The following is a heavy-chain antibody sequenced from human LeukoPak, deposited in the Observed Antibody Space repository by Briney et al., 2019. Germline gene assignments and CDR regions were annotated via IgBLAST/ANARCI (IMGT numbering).Heavy chain of an antibody. J-gene: IGHJ5*02. CDR3: ASLNYDILAGYCP. D-gene: IGHD3-9*01. CDR2: IYYTGAT. Sequence: SETLSLTCTVSGGSINSGSYYWGWIRQPPGKGLEWIGSIYYTGATYYYPSLRSRITISLDTSKIQFSLRLSSVTAADTAVYFCASLNYDILAGYCPWGQGTLVTVSS. CDR1: GGSINSGSYY. V-gene: IGHV4-39*07.